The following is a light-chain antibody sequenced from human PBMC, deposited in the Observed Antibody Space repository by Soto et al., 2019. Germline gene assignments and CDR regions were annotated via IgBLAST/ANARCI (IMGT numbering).Light chain of an antibody. CDR2: EVS. V-gene: IGLV2-8*01. CDR3: ETWDSNTRV. Sequence: QSALTQPPSASGSPGQSVTISCTGTSSDVGGYHYVSWYQQHPGKAPKLMIYEVSKRPSGVPDRFSGSSSGADRYLTISNLQSEDEADYYCETWDSNTRVFGTGTKVTVL. J-gene: IGLJ1*01. CDR1: SSDVGGYHY.